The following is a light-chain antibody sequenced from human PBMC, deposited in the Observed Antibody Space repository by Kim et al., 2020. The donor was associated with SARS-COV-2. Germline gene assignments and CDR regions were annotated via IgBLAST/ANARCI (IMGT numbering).Light chain of an antibody. Sequence: GQSITISCTGTSSLVGDYNYVSWYQQHPDKAPKRIIYDVSDRPSGVSTHFSGSKSGNTASLTISGLQAADEADYYCTSYTGADTVVFGGGTQLTVL. V-gene: IGLV2-14*03. CDR3: TSYTGADTVV. CDR2: DVS. J-gene: IGLJ2*01. CDR1: SSLVGDYNY.